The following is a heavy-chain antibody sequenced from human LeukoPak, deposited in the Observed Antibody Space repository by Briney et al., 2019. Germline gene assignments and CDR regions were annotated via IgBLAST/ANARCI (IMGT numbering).Heavy chain of an antibody. J-gene: IGHJ4*02. Sequence: SETLSLTCAVYGGSFSGYYWSWIRQPPGKGLEWIGEINHSGSTNYNPSLKSRVTISVDTSKNQFSLKLSSVTAADTAVYYCARGIFGGSHWDYWGQGTLVTVSS. CDR1: GGSFSGYY. D-gene: IGHD1-26*01. CDR2: INHSGST. CDR3: ARGIFGGSHWDY. V-gene: IGHV4-34*01.